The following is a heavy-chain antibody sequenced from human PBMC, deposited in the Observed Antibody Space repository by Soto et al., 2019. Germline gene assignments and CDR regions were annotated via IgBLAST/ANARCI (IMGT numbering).Heavy chain of an antibody. CDR3: ARDVRSGGSWFDAFDI. CDR2: ISSSSSTI. J-gene: IGHJ3*02. CDR1: GFTFSSYS. V-gene: IGHV3-48*02. D-gene: IGHD2-15*01. Sequence: GSLRLSCAASGFTFSSYSMNWVRQAPGKGLEWVSYISSSSSTIYYADSVKGRFTISRDNAKNSLYLQMNSLRDEDTAVYYCARDVRSGGSWFDAFDIWGQGTMVTVSS.